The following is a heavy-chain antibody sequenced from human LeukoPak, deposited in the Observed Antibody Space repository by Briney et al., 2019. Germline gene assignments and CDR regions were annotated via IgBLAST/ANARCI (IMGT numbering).Heavy chain of an antibody. CDR3: ATRAGYSGSRMFDP. V-gene: IGHV3-23*01. J-gene: IGHJ5*02. CDR1: GFIFRNFG. D-gene: IGHD5-12*01. Sequence: GGSLRLSCAASGFIFRNFGMTRVRQVPGKGLEWVSTISDSGVTTHYADSVKGRFTISRDNSKSTLYLQMNSLRAEDTAVYYCATRAGYSGSRMFDPWGQGTLVTVSS. CDR2: ISDSGVTT.